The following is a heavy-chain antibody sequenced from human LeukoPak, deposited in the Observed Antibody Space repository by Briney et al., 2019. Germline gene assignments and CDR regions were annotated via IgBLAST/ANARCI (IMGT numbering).Heavy chain of an antibody. CDR3: ARGASKEYYFDY. D-gene: IGHD2-2*01. J-gene: IGHJ4*02. V-gene: IGHV4-4*07. CDR2: IYTSGST. CDR1: GGSISSYY. Sequence: SETLSLTCTVSGGSISSYYWSWIRQLAGKGLEWIGRIYTSGSTSYNPSLKSRVTMSVDTSKNQFSLKLSSVTAADTAVYYCARGASKEYYFDYWGQGTLVTVSS.